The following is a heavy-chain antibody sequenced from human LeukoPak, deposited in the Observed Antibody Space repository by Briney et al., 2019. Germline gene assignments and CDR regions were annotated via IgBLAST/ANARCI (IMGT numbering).Heavy chain of an antibody. J-gene: IGHJ4*02. V-gene: IGHV4-34*01. D-gene: IGHD3-10*01. CDR1: GGSFSGYY. CDR3: ARRVVRGPRGGYFDY. Sequence: PSETLSLTCAVYGGSFSGYYWSWIRQPPGKGLEWIGEINHSGSTNYNPSLKSRVTISVDTSKNRFSLKLSSVTAADTAVYYCARRVVRGPRGGYFDYWGQGTLVTVSS. CDR2: INHSGST.